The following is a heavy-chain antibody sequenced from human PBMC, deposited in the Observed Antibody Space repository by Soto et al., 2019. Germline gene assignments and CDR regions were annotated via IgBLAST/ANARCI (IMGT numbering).Heavy chain of an antibody. Sequence: EVQLVESGGGLVQPGGSLRLSCAASGFTFSSYSMNWVRQAPGKGLEWGSYISSSSRTIYYAVSVKGRFTISRDNAKNSLYLQMNSLRDEDTAVYYCARAHGDYLNSDYWGQGTLVTVSS. J-gene: IGHJ4*02. CDR3: ARAHGDYLNSDY. D-gene: IGHD4-17*01. V-gene: IGHV3-48*02. CDR1: GFTFSSYS. CDR2: ISSSSRTI.